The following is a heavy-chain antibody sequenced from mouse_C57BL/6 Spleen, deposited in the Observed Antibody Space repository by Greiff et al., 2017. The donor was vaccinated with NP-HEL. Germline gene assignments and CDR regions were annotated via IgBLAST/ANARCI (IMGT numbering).Heavy chain of an antibody. V-gene: IGHV5-4*01. CDR3: AREDTTVVAPDYVDY. D-gene: IGHD1-1*01. Sequence: EVMLVESGGGLVKPGGSLKLSCAASGFTFSSYAMSWVRQTPEKRLEWVATISDGGSYTYYPDNVKGRFTISRDNAKNNLYLQMSHLKSEDTAMYYCAREDTTVVAPDYVDYWGQGTTLTVSS. CDR1: GFTFSSYA. J-gene: IGHJ2*01. CDR2: ISDGGSYT.